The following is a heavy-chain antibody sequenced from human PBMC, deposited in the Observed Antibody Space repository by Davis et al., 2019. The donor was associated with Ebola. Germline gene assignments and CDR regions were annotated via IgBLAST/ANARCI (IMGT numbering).Heavy chain of an antibody. CDR3: ARGNYYSMDV. D-gene: IGHD2/OR15-2a*01. CDR2: INSDGSST. V-gene: IGHV3-74*01. Sequence: PGGSLRLSCAASGFSFSSYWMHWVRQAPGKGLVWVSRINSDGSSTSAADSAKGRFTSSRDNAKNTLYVEMNNLTVEDTAVYYCARGNYYSMDVWGQGTTVTVSS. J-gene: IGHJ6*02. CDR1: GFSFSSYW.